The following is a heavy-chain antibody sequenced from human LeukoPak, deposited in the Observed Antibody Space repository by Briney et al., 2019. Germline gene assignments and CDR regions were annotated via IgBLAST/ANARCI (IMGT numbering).Heavy chain of an antibody. Sequence: SETLSLTCTVSGGSISTYYWTWIRQPPGKGLEWVGCIYYTGYTGYNPSLTSRVTISLDTSKNQFSLKLSSVTAADTAVYYCARASSLPGAFDIWGQGTMVTVSS. CDR3: ARASSLPGAFDI. V-gene: IGHV4-59*08. CDR2: IYYTGYT. J-gene: IGHJ3*02. D-gene: IGHD3-10*01. CDR1: GGSISTYY.